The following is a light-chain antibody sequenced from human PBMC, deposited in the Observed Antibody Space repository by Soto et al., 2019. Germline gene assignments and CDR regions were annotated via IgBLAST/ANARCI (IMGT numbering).Light chain of an antibody. CDR2: GAS. CDR3: XQYNNWAWT. CDR1: QSVSSN. Sequence: EIVMTQSPATLSVSPGERATLSCRASQSVSSNLAWYQQKPGQAPRLLIYGASTRATGIPARFSGSGSGTEVPXHLXXVXXXDXXVXQXXQYNNWAWTFGPGTKVDIK. J-gene: IGKJ1*01. V-gene: IGKV3-15*01.